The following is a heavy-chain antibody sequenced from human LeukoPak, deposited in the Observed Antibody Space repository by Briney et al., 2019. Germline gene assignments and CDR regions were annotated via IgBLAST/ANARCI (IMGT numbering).Heavy chain of an antibody. Sequence: GRSLRLSCAASGFTFSSYAMSWVRQAPGKGLEWVSTISGSGGSTYYADSVKGRFTISRDNSKNTLYLQMNSLRAEDTAVYYCANNGGVAVAGSFDYWGQGTLVTVSS. CDR2: ISGSGGST. V-gene: IGHV3-23*01. D-gene: IGHD6-19*01. CDR3: ANNGGVAVAGSFDY. J-gene: IGHJ4*02. CDR1: GFTFSSYA.